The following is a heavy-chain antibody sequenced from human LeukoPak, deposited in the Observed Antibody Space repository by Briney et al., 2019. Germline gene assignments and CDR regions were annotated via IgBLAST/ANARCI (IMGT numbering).Heavy chain of an antibody. CDR3: ARAQVVVVAARWFDP. Sequence: ASVKVSCKASGYTFTAYYIHWVRQAPGQGLEWMGWINPDSGGTNYAQKFQGRVTMTRDTSISTAYMELSRLRSDDTAVYYCARAQVVVVAARWFDPWGQGTLVTVSS. CDR1: GYTFTAYY. V-gene: IGHV1-2*02. CDR2: INPDSGGT. D-gene: IGHD2-15*01. J-gene: IGHJ5*02.